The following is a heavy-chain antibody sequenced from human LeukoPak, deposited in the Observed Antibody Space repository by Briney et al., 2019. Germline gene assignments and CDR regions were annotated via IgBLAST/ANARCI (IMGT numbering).Heavy chain of an antibody. J-gene: IGHJ5*02. V-gene: IGHV4-34*01. D-gene: IGHD6-13*01. Sequence: PSETLSLTCAVYGGSFSGYYWSWIRQPPGKGLEWIGEIDHSGSTNYNPSLKSRVTISVDTSKNQFSLKLSSVTAADTAVYYCARGRSGYGPWGQGTLVTVSS. CDR3: ARGRSGYGP. CDR2: IDHSGST. CDR1: GGSFSGYY.